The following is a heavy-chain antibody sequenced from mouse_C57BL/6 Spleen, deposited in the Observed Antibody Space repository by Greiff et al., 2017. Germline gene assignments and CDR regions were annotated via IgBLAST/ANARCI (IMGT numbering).Heavy chain of an antibody. Sequence: QVQLQQPGAELVKPGASVKLSCKASGYTFTSYWMHWVKQRPGRGLEWIGRIAPNSGGTKYNEKFKSKATLTVDKPSSTAYMQLSSLTSEDSAVYYCAKERDGNSLYYFDYWGQGTTLTVSS. J-gene: IGHJ2*01. D-gene: IGHD2-1*01. V-gene: IGHV1-72*01. CDR2: IAPNSGGT. CDR1: GYTFTSYW. CDR3: AKERDGNSLYYFDY.